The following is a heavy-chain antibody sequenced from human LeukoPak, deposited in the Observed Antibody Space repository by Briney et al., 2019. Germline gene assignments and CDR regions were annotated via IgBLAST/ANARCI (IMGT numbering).Heavy chain of an antibody. Sequence: GGSLRLSCAASGFTFSSYWMHWVRQAPGKGLVWVSRINSDGSSTSYADSVKGRFTISRDNAKNTLYLQMNSLRAEDTAVYYCARDLVGWEPSYYFDYWGQGTLVTVSS. D-gene: IGHD1-26*01. J-gene: IGHJ4*02. CDR1: GFTFSSYW. CDR3: ARDLVGWEPSYYFDY. CDR2: INSDGSST. V-gene: IGHV3-74*01.